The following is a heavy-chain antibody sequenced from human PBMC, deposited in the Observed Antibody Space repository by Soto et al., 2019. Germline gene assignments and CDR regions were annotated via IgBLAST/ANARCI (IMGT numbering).Heavy chain of an antibody. CDR1: GFTFSSYE. D-gene: IGHD3-22*01. J-gene: IGHJ4*02. CDR2: IDRSGRNK. CDR3: ASDSTYYDSSDYFSQ. V-gene: IGHV3-48*03. Sequence: PGVSLRLSCLASGFTFSSYEMNWVRQAPGKGLEWVSYIDRSGRNKYYADSVKGRFTISRDSAKNSLYLQMHSLTAEDTAVYYCASDSTYYDSSDYFSQRGQGTPVTV.